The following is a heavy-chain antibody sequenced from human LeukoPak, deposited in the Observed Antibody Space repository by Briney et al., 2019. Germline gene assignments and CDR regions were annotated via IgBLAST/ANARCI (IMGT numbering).Heavy chain of an antibody. J-gene: IGHJ4*02. CDR2: LSFSGYSP. CDR1: GFTFSSYA. Sequence: GGSLRLSCAASGFTFSSYAMTWVRQAPGKGLEWVSTLSFSGYSPYYADSVKGRFTISRDNPKNTLYLQMNSLRAEDTAVYYCAKGVLAAATLVDYWGQGTLVTVSS. D-gene: IGHD2-2*01. V-gene: IGHV3-23*01. CDR3: AKGVLAAATLVDY.